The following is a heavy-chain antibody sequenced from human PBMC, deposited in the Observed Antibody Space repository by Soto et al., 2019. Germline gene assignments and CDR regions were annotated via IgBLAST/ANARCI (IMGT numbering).Heavy chain of an antibody. CDR1: RFTFRNYG. V-gene: IGHV3-23*01. J-gene: IGHJ6*02. D-gene: IGHD3-10*01. CDR3: AKRYGSGSYRDFNSYYGMDI. Sequence: PGGSLRLSCAASRFTFRNYGMSWVRQGPGKGLEWVSGISPTGEQRFYVDSVKGRFFISRDNSQNTLSLGTSNLRADDTAVYYCAKRYGSGSYRDFNSYYGMDIWGQGTSVTVSS. CDR2: ISPTGEQR.